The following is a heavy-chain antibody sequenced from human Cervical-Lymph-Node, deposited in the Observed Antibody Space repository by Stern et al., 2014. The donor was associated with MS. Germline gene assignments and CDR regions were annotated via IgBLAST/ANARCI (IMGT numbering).Heavy chain of an antibody. Sequence: QLQLQESGPGLVKPSQTLSLTCTVSGDSISSGNYYWSWIRQPAGKGLEWIGRIYSSGTTYYNPSLRSRVTISIDTSNTQFSLNLRSVTATDTAVYYCATQGRALAPDWGQGTLVTVSS. J-gene: IGHJ4*02. V-gene: IGHV4-61*02. CDR2: IYSSGTT. CDR1: GDSISSGNYY. CDR3: ATQGRALAPD.